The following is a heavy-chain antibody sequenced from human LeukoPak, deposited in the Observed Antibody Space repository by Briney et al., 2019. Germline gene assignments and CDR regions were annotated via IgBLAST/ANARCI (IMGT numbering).Heavy chain of an antibody. V-gene: IGHV4-39*01. CDR2: IYYSGNT. J-gene: IGHJ3*02. CDR3: ATYGGNSLGAFDI. D-gene: IGHD4-23*01. Sequence: SETLSLTCTVSGGSISSSSYYWGWLRQPPGKGLEWIGSIYYSGNTYYNPSLKSRVTISVDTSKNQFSLKLSSVTAADTAVYYCATYGGNSLGAFDIWGQGTMVTVSS. CDR1: GGSISSSSYY.